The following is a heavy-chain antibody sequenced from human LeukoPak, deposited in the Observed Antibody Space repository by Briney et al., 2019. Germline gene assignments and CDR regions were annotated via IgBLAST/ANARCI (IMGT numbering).Heavy chain of an antibody. D-gene: IGHD6-19*01. CDR1: GFPFSTYA. Sequence: GGSLRLSCASSGFPFSTYAMSWVRRAPGKGLEWVSAIGAGGFSTYYADSVKGRFTISRDNSKNTLYLQMNSLRADDTAVYYCAKDRGSGWLHDAFDVWGQGTMVTVSS. CDR3: AKDRGSGWLHDAFDV. CDR2: IGAGGFST. J-gene: IGHJ3*01. V-gene: IGHV3-23*01.